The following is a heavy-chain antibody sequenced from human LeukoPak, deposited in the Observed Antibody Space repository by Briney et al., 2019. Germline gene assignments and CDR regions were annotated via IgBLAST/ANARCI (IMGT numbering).Heavy chain of an antibody. CDR2: ISYDGSNK. J-gene: IGHJ4*02. CDR1: GFTFSSYA. CDR3: ARAGSTSCYSSADY. V-gene: IGHV3-30*04. Sequence: GGSLRLSCAASGFTFSSYAMHWVRQAPGKGLEWVAVISYDGSNKDYADSVKGRFTISRGNSKNTLYLQMNSLRAEDTAVYYCARAGSTSCYSSADYWGQGTLVTVSS. D-gene: IGHD2-2*01.